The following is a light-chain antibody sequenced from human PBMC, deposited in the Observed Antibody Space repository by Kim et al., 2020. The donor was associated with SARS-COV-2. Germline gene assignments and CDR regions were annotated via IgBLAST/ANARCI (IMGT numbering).Light chain of an antibody. CDR3: NSRDSNDNVV. CDR2: GKN. CDR1: SLRSYY. Sequence: VSLRQTVRITCQEDSLRSYYATWYQQKPGQAPILVIYGKNNRPSGIPDRFSGSSSGNTASLTITGTQAGDEADYYCNSRDSNDNVVFGGGTKLTVL. V-gene: IGLV3-19*01. J-gene: IGLJ2*01.